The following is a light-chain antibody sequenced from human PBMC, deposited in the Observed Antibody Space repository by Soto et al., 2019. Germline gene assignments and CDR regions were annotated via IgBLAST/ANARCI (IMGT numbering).Light chain of an antibody. Sequence: EIVMTQSPATLSVSPGEGATLFCRASHSVSSYLAWYQQKPGQTPRLLIYDASTRATGIPARFSGSGSGTDFTLNISSLEPEDFAVYYCQQHTNWPLTCGGGTKGDIK. V-gene: IGKV3-11*01. J-gene: IGKJ4*01. CDR1: HSVSSY. CDR2: DAS. CDR3: QQHTNWPLT.